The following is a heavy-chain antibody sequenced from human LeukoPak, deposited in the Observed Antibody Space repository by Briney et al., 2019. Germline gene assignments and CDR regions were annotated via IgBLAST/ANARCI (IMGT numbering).Heavy chain of an antibody. J-gene: IGHJ4*02. CDR1: GYTFTNYT. CDR3: TRGRDTTGYFVY. CDR2: IDTNTGNP. Sequence: ASVKVSCKATGYTFTNYTIDGVRLAPGQWLELMGCIDTNTGNPTYAQGFAGRFVFSLDTSVTTTYLQISSLKAEDTAVYFCTRGRDTTGYFVYWGQGTLVTVSS. V-gene: IGHV7-4-1*02. D-gene: IGHD3-22*01.